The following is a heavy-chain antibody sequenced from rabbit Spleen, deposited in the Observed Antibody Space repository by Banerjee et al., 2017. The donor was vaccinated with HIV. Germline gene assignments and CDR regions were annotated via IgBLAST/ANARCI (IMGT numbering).Heavy chain of an antibody. CDR2: IDTGSSGFT. Sequence: QQQLEESGGGLVKPGGTLTLTCIASGVSFSGDSYMCWVRQAPGKGLEWIVCIDTGSSGFTYFANWAKGRFTISKTSSTTVTLQMTSLTAADTATYFCARDTSSSFSSYGMDLWGPGTLVTVS. CDR1: GVSFSGDSY. J-gene: IGHJ6*01. CDR3: ARDTSSSFSSYGMDL. V-gene: IGHV1S45*01. D-gene: IGHD1-1*01.